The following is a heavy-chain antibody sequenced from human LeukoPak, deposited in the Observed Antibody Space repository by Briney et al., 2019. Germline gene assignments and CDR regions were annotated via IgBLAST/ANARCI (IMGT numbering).Heavy chain of an antibody. D-gene: IGHD6-19*01. CDR1: GGSISSGSYY. J-gene: IGHJ4*02. V-gene: IGHV4-61*02. Sequence: PSETLSLTCTVSGGSISSGSYYWSWIRQPAGKGLEWIGRIYTSGSTNYNPSLKSRVTISADTSKNQFSLKLSSVTAADTAVYYCARRDSSGWSRDFDYWGQGTLVTVSS. CDR2: IYTSGST. CDR3: ARRDSSGWSRDFDY.